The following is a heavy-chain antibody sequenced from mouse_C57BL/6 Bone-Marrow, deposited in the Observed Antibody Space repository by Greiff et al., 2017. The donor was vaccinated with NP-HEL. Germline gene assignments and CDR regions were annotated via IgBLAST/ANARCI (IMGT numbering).Heavy chain of an antibody. D-gene: IGHD3-3*01. J-gene: IGHJ2*01. CDR1: GFTFSDYY. V-gene: IGHV5-16*01. CDR3: ARDWLGVDY. CDR2: INYDGSST. Sequence: EVQVVESEGGLVQPGRSMKLSCTASGFTFSDYYMAWVRQVPEKGLEWVANINYDGSSTYYLDSLKSRFIISRDNAKNILYLQMSSLKSEDTATYYCARDWLGVDYWGQGTTLTVSS.